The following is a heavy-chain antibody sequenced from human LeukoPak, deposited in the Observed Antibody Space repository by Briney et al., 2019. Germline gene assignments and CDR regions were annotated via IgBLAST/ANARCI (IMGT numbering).Heavy chain of an antibody. CDR3: ARGTYYYDSSGYYFDY. J-gene: IGHJ4*02. CDR2: IYHSGST. V-gene: IGHV4-30-2*01. D-gene: IGHD3-22*01. CDR1: GVSISSGGYS. Sequence: PSQTLSLTCAVSGVSISSGGYSWSWIRQPPGKGLEWIGYIYHSGSTYYNPSLKSRVTISVDTSKNQFSLKLSSVTAADTAVYYCARGTYYYDSSGYYFDYWGQGTLVTVSS.